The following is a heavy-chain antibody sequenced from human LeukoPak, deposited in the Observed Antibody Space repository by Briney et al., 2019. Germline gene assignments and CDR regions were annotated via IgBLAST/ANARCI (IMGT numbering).Heavy chain of an antibody. D-gene: IGHD3-22*01. CDR2: INWDDQK. J-gene: IGHJ5*02. CDR1: GFSLTTSGVG. CDR3: AHRRDSSGYQYRYWFAP. Sequence: SGPTLVNPTQTLTLTCTFSGFSLTTSGVGVGWIRQPPGKALEWLALINWDDQKVYSPSLQSRLSITKDTSKNQVVLTMTNVDPVDTATCYCAHRRDSSGYQYRYWFAPWGQGSLVTASS. V-gene: IGHV2-5*02.